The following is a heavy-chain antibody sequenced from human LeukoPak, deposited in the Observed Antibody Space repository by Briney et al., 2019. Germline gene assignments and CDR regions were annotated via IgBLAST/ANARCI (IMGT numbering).Heavy chain of an antibody. CDR2: IIPILGIA. J-gene: IGHJ4*02. Sequence: GASVKVSCKASGGTFSSYAISWVRQAPGQGLEWMGRIIPILGIANYAQKFQGRVTITADKSTSTAYMELSSLRSEDTAVYYCANFVNQGAYFDYWGQGTLVTVSS. V-gene: IGHV1-69*04. D-gene: IGHD1-14*01. CDR1: GGTFSSYA. CDR3: ANFVNQGAYFDY.